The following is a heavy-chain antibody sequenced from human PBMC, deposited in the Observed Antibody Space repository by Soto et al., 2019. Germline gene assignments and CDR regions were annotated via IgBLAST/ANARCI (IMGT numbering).Heavy chain of an antibody. CDR1: GFPFSYYE. CDR3: AGDPEKYSGHDLGIDY. Sequence: GGSLRLSCAASGFPFSYYEMNWVRQAPGKGLEWVSYISDSGRSTSYADSVRGRFTISRDNTKNSLFLQMNSLRAEDTAIYYCAGDPEKYSGHDLGIDYWGQGTPVTVSS. J-gene: IGHJ4*02. V-gene: IGHV3-48*03. D-gene: IGHD5-12*01. CDR2: ISDSGRST.